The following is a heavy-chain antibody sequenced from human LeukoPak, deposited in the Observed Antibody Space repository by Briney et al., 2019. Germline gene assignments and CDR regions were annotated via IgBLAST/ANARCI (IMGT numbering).Heavy chain of an antibody. J-gene: IGHJ4*02. CDR1: GFTFSSYS. CDR2: ISSSSSYI. CDR3: ARDHLFGYSSSGGGY. Sequence: GGSLRLSCAASGFTFSSYSMNWVRQAPGKGLEWVSSISSSSSYIYYADSVKGRFTISRDNAKNSLYLQMNSLRAGDTAVYYCARDHLFGYSSSGGGYWGQGTLVTVSS. D-gene: IGHD6-6*01. V-gene: IGHV3-21*01.